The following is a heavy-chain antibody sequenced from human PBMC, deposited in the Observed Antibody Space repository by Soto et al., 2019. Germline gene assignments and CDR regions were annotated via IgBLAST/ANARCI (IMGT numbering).Heavy chain of an antibody. V-gene: IGHV1-24*01. Sequence: QVQLVQSGAEVKKPGASVKVSCKVSGYTLTELSMHWVRQAPGKGLEWMGGFDPEDGETIYAQKFQGRVTMTEDTSTDTAYMELSSLRSEDTAVYYCATVSLYYDFWSGSRSSKNWFDPWGQGTLVTVSS. CDR1: GYTLTELS. CDR2: FDPEDGET. D-gene: IGHD3-3*01. CDR3: ATVSLYYDFWSGSRSSKNWFDP. J-gene: IGHJ5*02.